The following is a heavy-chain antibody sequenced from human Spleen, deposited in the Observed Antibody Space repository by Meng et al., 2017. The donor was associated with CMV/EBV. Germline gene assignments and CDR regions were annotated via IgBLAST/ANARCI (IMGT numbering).Heavy chain of an antibody. CDR1: GFTFNRYT. D-gene: IGHD5-12*01. J-gene: IGHJ3*02. V-gene: IGHV3-21*04. Sequence: GGSLRLSCAASGFTFNRYTMNWVRQAPGKGLEWVSCISTSSNYIYYRDSVRGRFTISRDNPKNTLYLQMDSLRIDDTGVYYCAKDLRYELLQGDAFDSWGQGTVVTVSS. CDR3: AKDLRYELLQGDAFDS. CDR2: ISTSSNYI.